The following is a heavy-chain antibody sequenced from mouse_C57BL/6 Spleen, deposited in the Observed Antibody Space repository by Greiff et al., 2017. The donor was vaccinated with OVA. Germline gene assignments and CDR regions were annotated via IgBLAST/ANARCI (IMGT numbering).Heavy chain of an antibody. J-gene: IGHJ2*01. Sequence: EVKLQESGGGLVKPGGSLKLSCAASGFTFSDYGMHWVRQAPEKGLEWVAYISSGSSTIYYADTVKGRFTISRDKAKNTLFLQMTSLRSEDTAMYYCARGRFFDYWGQGTTLTVSS. D-gene: IGHD1-1*01. CDR1: GFTFSDYG. CDR2: ISSGSSTI. CDR3: ARGRFFDY. V-gene: IGHV5-17*01.